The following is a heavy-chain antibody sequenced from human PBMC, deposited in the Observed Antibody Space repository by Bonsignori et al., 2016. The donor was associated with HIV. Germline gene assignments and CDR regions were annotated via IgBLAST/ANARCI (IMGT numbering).Heavy chain of an antibody. CDR2: IKQDGSEK. CDR3: ARDQEGSGSSHYRIYYYYYMDV. J-gene: IGHJ6*03. V-gene: IGHV3-7*01. CDR1: GFTFSSYW. Sequence: GESLKISCAASGFTFSSYWMSWVRQAPGKGLEWVANIKQDGSEKYYVDSVKGRFTISRDNAKNSLYLQMNSLRAEDTAVYYCARDQEGSGSSHYRIYYYYYMDVWGKGTTVTVSS. D-gene: IGHD1-26*01.